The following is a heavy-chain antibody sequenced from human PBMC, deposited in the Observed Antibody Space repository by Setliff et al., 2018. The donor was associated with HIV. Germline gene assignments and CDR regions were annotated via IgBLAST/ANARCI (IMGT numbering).Heavy chain of an antibody. V-gene: IGHV4-61*09. D-gene: IGHD3-10*01. Sequence: SETLSLTCSVSGGSINRGNYYWTWIRQSAGKGLEWIGHIHITGNTDYNPSLKSRVTISLDTARNQFSLELTSVTAADTAVYYCARVRGRYYYHYAMDVWGQGTTVTVSS. J-gene: IGHJ6*02. CDR1: GGSINRGNYY. CDR2: IHITGNT. CDR3: ARVRGRYYYHYAMDV.